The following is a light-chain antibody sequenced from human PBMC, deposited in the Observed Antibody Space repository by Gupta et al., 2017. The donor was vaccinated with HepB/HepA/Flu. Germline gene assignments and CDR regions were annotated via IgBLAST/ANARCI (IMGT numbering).Light chain of an antibody. Sequence: QSVLTQPPSASGTPGQRVTISCSGSSSNIESHTVNWYQQLPGTAPKLLIYNNNQRPSGVPDRFSGSKSGTSASLAISGLQSEDEAIYYCAAWDDSLKGVFGGGTKLTVL. CDR1: SSNIESHT. J-gene: IGLJ3*02. V-gene: IGLV1-44*01. CDR2: NNN. CDR3: AAWDDSLKGV.